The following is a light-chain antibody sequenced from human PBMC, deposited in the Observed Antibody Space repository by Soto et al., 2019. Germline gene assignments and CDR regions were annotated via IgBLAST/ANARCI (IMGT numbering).Light chain of an antibody. CDR3: AAWDGSLNNVL. J-gene: IGLJ2*01. Sequence: QLVLTQPPSASGTPGQRVTISCSGSGSSIGTNTVNWYRQLPGTAPKLLIYGNNQRPSGVPDRFSGSKSGTSASLAISGLQPEDEAEYYCAAWDGSLNNVLFGGGTKVTVL. CDR2: GNN. CDR1: GSSIGTNT. V-gene: IGLV1-44*01.